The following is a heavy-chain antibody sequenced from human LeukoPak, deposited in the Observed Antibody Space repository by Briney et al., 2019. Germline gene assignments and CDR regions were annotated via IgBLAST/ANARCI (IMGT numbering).Heavy chain of an antibody. V-gene: IGHV1-3*01. D-gene: IGHD3-10*01. J-gene: IGHJ4*02. Sequence: ASVKVSCKASGYTFTSYAMHWVRQAPGQRLEWMGWINAGNGNTKYSQKFQGRVTITRDTSASTAYMELSSLRSEDTAVYYCARVVGNRRTKYGSGSYSFGYWGQGTLVTVSS. CDR2: INAGNGNT. CDR1: GYTFTSYA. CDR3: ARVVGNRRTKYGSGSYSFGY.